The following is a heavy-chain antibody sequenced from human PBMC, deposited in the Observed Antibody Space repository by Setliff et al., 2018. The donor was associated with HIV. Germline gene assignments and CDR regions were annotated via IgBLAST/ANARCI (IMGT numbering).Heavy chain of an antibody. CDR3: AKEGN. CDR1: GFSFSSYG. CDR2: IKQDGSEK. V-gene: IGHV3-7*03. J-gene: IGHJ4*02. Sequence: GGSLRLSCATSGFSFSSYGMHWVRQAPGKGLEWVATIKQDGSEKYYVDSVKGRFTISRDNAKNSLYLQMSGLRVEDTAVYYCAKEGNWGQGTLVTVSS. D-gene: IGHD6-13*01.